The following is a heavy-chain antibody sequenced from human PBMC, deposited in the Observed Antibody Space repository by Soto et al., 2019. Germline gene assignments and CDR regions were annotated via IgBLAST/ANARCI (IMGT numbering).Heavy chain of an antibody. CDR1: GFSLSTSGMC. CDR2: IDWDDDK. CDR3: ARTPDYIWGSHRPGPFYFDH. J-gene: IGHJ4*02. D-gene: IGHD3-16*02. V-gene: IGHV2-70*01. Sequence: SGPTLVNPTQTLTLTCTFSGFSLSTSGMCVNWIRQPPGKALEWLGFIDWDDDKFYSTSLKARLTFSKDTSKNQVVLTMTNMDPVDTATYYCARTPDYIWGSHRPGPFYFDHWGQGTLVTVSS.